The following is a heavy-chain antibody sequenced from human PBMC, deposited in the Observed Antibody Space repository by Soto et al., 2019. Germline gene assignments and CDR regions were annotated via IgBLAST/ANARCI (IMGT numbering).Heavy chain of an antibody. CDR3: AKESSGYNYGFYNYFDY. V-gene: IGHV3-23*01. Sequence: GGSLRLSCAASGFTFSNYGMTWVRQAPGKGLEWVSAISSGGTYTDYADSVKGRFTLSRDNSKNMVYLQMHSLRAEDTAVYHCAKESSGYNYGFYNYFDYWGQGTLVTVSS. D-gene: IGHD5-18*01. CDR2: ISSGGTYT. CDR1: GFTFSNYG. J-gene: IGHJ4*02.